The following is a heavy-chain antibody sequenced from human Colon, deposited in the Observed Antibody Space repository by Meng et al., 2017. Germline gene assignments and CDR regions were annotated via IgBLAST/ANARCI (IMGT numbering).Heavy chain of an antibody. V-gene: IGHV4-31*03. CDR1: GGSISSGGYY. CDR2: IYSSGGT. CDR3: AAAGCSGGSRYSRPLDY. J-gene: IGHJ4*02. D-gene: IGHD2-15*01. Sequence: QVQLLESGPGLVKPSQTLSLTCTVSGGSISSGGYYWNWLRQHPGKGLEWIGYIYSSGGTYYNPSLKSRVAILQDTSKNQFSLKLTSVTAADTAVYYCAAAGCSGGSRYSRPLDYWGQGTLVTVSS.